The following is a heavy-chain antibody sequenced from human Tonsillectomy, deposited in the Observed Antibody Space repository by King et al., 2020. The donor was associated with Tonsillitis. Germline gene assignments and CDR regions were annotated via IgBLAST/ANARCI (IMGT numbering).Heavy chain of an antibody. V-gene: IGHV3-33*08. CDR2: IWYDGSNK. J-gene: IGHJ4*02. Sequence: VQLVESGGGVVQPGRSLRLSCAASGFTFSSYGMHWVRQAPGKGLEWVAVIWYDGSNKYYADSVKGRFTISRDNSKNTLYLQMNSLRAEDTAVYYCARGTIFPPGYWGQGTLVTVSS. D-gene: IGHD3-9*01. CDR1: GFTFSSYG. CDR3: ARGTIFPPGY.